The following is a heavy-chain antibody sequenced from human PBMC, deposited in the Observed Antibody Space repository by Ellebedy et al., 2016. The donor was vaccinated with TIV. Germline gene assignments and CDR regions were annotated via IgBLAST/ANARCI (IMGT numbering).Heavy chain of an antibody. CDR1: GGSISSSNW. CDR2: IYHSGST. V-gene: IGHV4-4*02. CDR3: ARVLRGSAGGWFDP. Sequence: MPSETLSLTCAVSGGSISSSNWWSWVRQPPGKGLEWIGEIYHSGSTNYNPSLKSRVTISVDKSKNQFSLKLSSVTAADTAVYYCARVLRGSAGGWFDPWGQGTLVTVSS. D-gene: IGHD3-10*01. J-gene: IGHJ5*02.